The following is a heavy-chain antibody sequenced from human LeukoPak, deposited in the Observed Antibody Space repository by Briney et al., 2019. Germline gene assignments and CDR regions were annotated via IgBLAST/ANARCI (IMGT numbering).Heavy chain of an antibody. CDR2: ISSSSSYI. CDR3: ARDIPANKYYYGMDV. D-gene: IGHD2-2*01. CDR1: GFTLSSYW. Sequence: PGGSLRLSCAASGFTLSSYWMHWVRQAPGKGLEWVSSISSSSSYIYYADSVKGQFTISRDNAKNSLYLQMNSLRAEDTAVYYCARDIPANKYYYGMDVWGQGTTVTVSS. J-gene: IGHJ6*02. V-gene: IGHV3-21*01.